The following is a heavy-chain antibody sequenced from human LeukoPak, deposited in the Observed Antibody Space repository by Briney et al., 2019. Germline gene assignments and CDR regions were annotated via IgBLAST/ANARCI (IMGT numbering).Heavy chain of an antibody. V-gene: IGHV1-69*05. Sequence: GASVKVSCEASGGTFSSYAISWVRQAPGQGLEWMGGIIPIFGTANFAQKFQGRVTITTDESTSTAYMELSSLRSEDTAVCYCARGVMQGTVTTTTLRTYFDYWGQGTLVTVSS. CDR3: ARGVMQGTVTTTTLRTYFDY. J-gene: IGHJ4*02. CDR2: IIPIFGTA. CDR1: GGTFSSYA. D-gene: IGHD4-17*01.